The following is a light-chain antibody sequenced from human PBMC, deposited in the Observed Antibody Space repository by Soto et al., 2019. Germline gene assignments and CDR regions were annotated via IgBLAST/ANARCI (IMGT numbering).Light chain of an antibody. V-gene: IGKV1-5*01. CDR1: QSITTW. CDR2: DVS. CDR3: QHYNGYRWT. Sequence: DIQMTQSPSTLSASVGDSVTITCRASQSITTWLAWYQQRPGKAPKLLIYDVSSLQSGVPSRFSGSGSGTEFTLTIRRLEPEDFATYYCQHYNGYRWTFGQGTKVDIK. J-gene: IGKJ1*01.